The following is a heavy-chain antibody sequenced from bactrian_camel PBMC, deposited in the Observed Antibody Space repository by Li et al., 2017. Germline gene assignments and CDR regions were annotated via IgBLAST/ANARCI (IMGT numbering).Heavy chain of an antibody. CDR1: GITTRGNY. V-gene: IGHV3S28*01. Sequence: QLVESGGGSVQAGGSLRLSCTASGITTRGNYMGWFRQAPGKGLEWVSDVNAYGDRTGYADSEKGRFTISRDNAKNTLYLQLNSLKTEDTAMYYCARKLAGGFTGWGQGTQVTVS. J-gene: IGHJ4*01. D-gene: IGHD1*01. CDR3: ARKLAGGFTG. CDR2: VNAYGDRT.